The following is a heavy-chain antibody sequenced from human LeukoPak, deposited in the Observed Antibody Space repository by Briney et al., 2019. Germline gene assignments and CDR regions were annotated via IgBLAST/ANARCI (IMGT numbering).Heavy chain of an antibody. CDR1: GYTFTSYG. CDR3: ARVLLAVAGMYERGFDY. D-gene: IGHD6-19*01. J-gene: IGHJ4*02. V-gene: IGHV1-18*01. CDR2: ISAYNGNT. Sequence: ASVKVSCKASGYTFTSYGISWVRQAPGQGLEWMGWISAYNGNTNYAQKLQGRVTMTTDTSTSTAYMELRSLRSDDTAVYYCARVLLAVAGMYERGFDYWGQGTLVTVSS.